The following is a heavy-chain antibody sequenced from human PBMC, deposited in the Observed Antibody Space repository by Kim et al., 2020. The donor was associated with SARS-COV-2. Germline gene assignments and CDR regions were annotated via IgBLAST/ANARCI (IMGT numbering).Heavy chain of an antibody. CDR3: ARVSSSSWFDP. J-gene: IGHJ5*02. D-gene: IGHD6-6*01. V-gene: IGHV4-39*01. Sequence: YYTPSLRSQVTIAVDTSKNQFSLKLSSVTAADTAVYYCARVSSSSWFDPWGQGTLVTVSS.